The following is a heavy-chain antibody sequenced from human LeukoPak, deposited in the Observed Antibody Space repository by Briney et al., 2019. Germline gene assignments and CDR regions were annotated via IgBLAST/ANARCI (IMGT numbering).Heavy chain of an antibody. D-gene: IGHD2-2*01. J-gene: IGHJ3*02. CDR3: AKLGCSSTSCYHI. CDR2: IRYDGSNK. Sequence: GGSLRLSCAASGFTFSSYGMHWDRQAPGKGLEWVAFIRYDGSNKYYADSVKGRFTISRDNSKNTPYLQMNSLRAEDTAAYYCAKLGCSSTSCYHIWGQGTMVTVSS. V-gene: IGHV3-30*02. CDR1: GFTFSSYG.